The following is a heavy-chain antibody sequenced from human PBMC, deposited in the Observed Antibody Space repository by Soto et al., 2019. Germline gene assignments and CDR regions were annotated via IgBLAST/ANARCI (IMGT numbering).Heavy chain of an antibody. Sequence: SETLSLTCTVSGGSISNYYWTWIRQPPGKGLEWIGYIDYSGSTNRNPSVKSRVTISLDTSKNQFSLKMTSVTAADTAVYYCARGGRYYYSGMDVWGQGTTVTVSS. J-gene: IGHJ6*02. CDR1: GGSISNYY. CDR2: IDYSGST. CDR3: ARGGRYYYSGMDV. D-gene: IGHD1-26*01. V-gene: IGHV4-59*01.